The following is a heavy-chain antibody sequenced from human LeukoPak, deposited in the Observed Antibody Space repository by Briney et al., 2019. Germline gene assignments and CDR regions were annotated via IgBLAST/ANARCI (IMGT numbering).Heavy chain of an antibody. J-gene: IGHJ5*02. V-gene: IGHV4-34*01. CDR2: INHSGST. D-gene: IGHD4-17*01. Sequence: PSETLSLTCTVSGGSISSYYWSWIRQPPGKGLEWIGEINHSGSTNYNPSLKSRVTISVDTSKDQFSLKLSSVTAADTAVYYCAREEDYGDYDHSPEYNWFDPWGQGTLVTVSS. CDR3: AREEDYGDYDHSPEYNWFDP. CDR1: GGSISSYY.